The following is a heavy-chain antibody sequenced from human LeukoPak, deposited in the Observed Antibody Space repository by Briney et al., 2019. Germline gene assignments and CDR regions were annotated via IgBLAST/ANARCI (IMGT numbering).Heavy chain of an antibody. V-gene: IGHV3-7*01. J-gene: IGHJ2*01. CDR1: GFIFSRYW. D-gene: IGHD4-17*01. CDR2: IKQDGSEK. Sequence: GGSLRLSCVASGFIFSRYWMSWVRQAPGKGLEWVANIKQDGSEKYYVDSVKGRFSISRDNAKNSLFLQMNSLRAEDTAVYYCARDWYGDKYWYFDVWGRGTPVTVSS. CDR3: ARDWYGDKYWYFDV.